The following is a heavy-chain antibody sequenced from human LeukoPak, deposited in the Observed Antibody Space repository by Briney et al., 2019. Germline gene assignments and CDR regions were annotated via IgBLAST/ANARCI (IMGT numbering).Heavy chain of an antibody. CDR1: GFTFSDYT. CDR3: ARAIAVAGPYYFDY. Sequence: GGSLRLSCAASGFTFSDYTMNWVRQAPGKGLEWVSSIGSVTTYIYYADSVKGRFTISRDNAKNSLSLQMNSLRAEDTAVYYCARAIAVAGPYYFDYWGQGPWSPSPQ. V-gene: IGHV3-21*01. D-gene: IGHD6-19*01. CDR2: IGSVTTYI. J-gene: IGHJ4*02.